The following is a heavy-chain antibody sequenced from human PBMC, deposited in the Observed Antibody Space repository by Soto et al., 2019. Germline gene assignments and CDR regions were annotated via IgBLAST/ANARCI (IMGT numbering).Heavy chain of an antibody. CDR3: ATGGTTTSFYSYYAFDV. J-gene: IGHJ6*02. V-gene: IGHV1-24*01. Sequence: QVNLVQSGAEVRKPGASVKVSCKVSGHTLSGLSIHWVRQAPGKGLEWMGGLDPEDGERLNAQKFQGRVTMTEDTSTDPAYMELSSLRSEDTAVYYCATGGTTTSFYSYYAFDVWGHGATVTVSS. CDR2: LDPEDGER. D-gene: IGHD1-26*01. CDR1: GHTLSGLS.